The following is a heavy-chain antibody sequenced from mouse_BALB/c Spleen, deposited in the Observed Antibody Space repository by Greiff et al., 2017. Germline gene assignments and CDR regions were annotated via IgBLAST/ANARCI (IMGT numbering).Heavy chain of an antibody. V-gene: IGHV1S137*01. J-gene: IGHJ3*01. CDR1: GYTFTDYA. CDR2: ISTYYGDA. CDR3: AREGGGFAY. Sequence: VKLVESGAELVRPGVSVKISCKGSGYTFTDYAMHWVKQSHAKSLEWIGVISTYYGDASYNQKFKGKATMTVDKSSSTAYMELARLTSEDSAIYYCAREGGGFAYWGQGTLVTVSA.